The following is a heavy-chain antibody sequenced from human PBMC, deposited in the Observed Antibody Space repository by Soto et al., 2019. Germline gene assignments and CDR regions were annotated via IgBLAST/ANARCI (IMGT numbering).Heavy chain of an antibody. J-gene: IGHJ4*02. CDR2: IIPILGIA. CDR3: ASHAGYSSGWYSY. Sequence: VQLVQSGAEVKKPGSSVKVSCKASGGTFSSYTISWVRQAPGQGLEWMGRIIPILGIANYAQKFQGRVTITADKSTSTAYMELSSLRSEDTAVYYCASHAGYSSGWYSYWGQGTLVTVSS. V-gene: IGHV1-69*02. D-gene: IGHD6-19*01. CDR1: GGTFSSYT.